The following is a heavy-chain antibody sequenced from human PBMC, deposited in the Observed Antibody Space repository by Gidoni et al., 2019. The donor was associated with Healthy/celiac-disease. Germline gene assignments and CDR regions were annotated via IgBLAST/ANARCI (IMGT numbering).Heavy chain of an antibody. D-gene: IGHD2-2*01. Sequence: EVQLVESGGGLVKPGGSLRLSCAASGFTFSTAWMSWVRQAPGKGLEWVGRIKSKTDGGTTDYAAPVKGRFTISRDDSKNTLYLQMNSLKTEDTAVYYCTTAWGIVVVPAAMRGASLNYFDYWGQGTLVTVSS. CDR3: TTAWGIVVVPAAMRGASLNYFDY. V-gene: IGHV3-15*01. CDR2: IKSKTDGGTT. J-gene: IGHJ4*02. CDR1: GFTFSTAW.